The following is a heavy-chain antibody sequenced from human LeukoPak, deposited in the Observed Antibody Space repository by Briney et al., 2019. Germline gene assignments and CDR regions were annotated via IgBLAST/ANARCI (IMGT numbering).Heavy chain of an antibody. J-gene: IGHJ4*02. CDR3: ARGLGYSSGWLTHFDY. D-gene: IGHD6-19*01. Sequence: SVKVSCKASGGTFSSYAISWVRQAPGQGLAWMGRIIPIFGTANYAQKFQGRVTITTDESTSTAYMELSSLRSEDTAVYYCARGLGYSSGWLTHFDYWGQGTLATVSS. V-gene: IGHV1-69*05. CDR2: IIPIFGTA. CDR1: GGTFSSYA.